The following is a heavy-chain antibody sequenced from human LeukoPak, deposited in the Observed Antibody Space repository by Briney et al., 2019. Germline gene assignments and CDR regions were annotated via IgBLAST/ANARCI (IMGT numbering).Heavy chain of an antibody. CDR3: ARDPYNFWSGYPPGGFDY. V-gene: IGHV3-30*04. D-gene: IGHD3-3*01. Sequence: PGGSLRLSCVASGFTFSGYAMRWVRQAPGEGLEWVAVISHDGSHTCHADSVKGRFTISRDNAKNSLYLQMNSLRAEDTAVYYCARDPYNFWSGYPPGGFDYWGQGTLVTVSS. CDR1: GFTFSGYA. CDR2: ISHDGSHT. J-gene: IGHJ4*02.